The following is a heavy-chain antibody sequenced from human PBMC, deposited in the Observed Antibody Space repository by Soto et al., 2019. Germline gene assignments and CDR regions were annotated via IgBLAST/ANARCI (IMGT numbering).Heavy chain of an antibody. CDR2: IIPIFGTA. CDR1: GGTFSSYA. CDR3: XXXXXXXXXXXHSPYYYXYXXDV. J-gene: IGHJ6*02. V-gene: IGHV1-69*01. D-gene: IGHD2-21*01. Sequence: QVQLVQSGAEVKKPGSSVKVSCKASGGTFSSYAISWVRQAPGQGLEWMGGIIPIFGTANYAQKFQGRVTITADESTXTXYMELSSLRSEDTAXXXXXXXXXXXXXXXHSPYYYXYXXDVWGQXTTVT.